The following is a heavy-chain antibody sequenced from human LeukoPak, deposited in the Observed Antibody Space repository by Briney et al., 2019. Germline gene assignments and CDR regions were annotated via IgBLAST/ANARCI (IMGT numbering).Heavy chain of an antibody. J-gene: IGHJ4*02. CDR2: IYYSGST. Sequence: SETLSLTCTVSGGSISSYYWSWIRQPPGKGLEWIGYIYYSGSTNYNPSLKSRVTISVDTSKNQFSLKLSSVTAADTAVYYCARGRRYYYDSSGFDYWGQGTLVTVSS. V-gene: IGHV4-59*01. CDR1: GGSISSYY. D-gene: IGHD3-22*01. CDR3: ARGRRYYYDSSGFDY.